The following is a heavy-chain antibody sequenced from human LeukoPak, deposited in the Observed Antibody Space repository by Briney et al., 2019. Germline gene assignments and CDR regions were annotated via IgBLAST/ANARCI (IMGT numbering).Heavy chain of an antibody. J-gene: IGHJ4*02. CDR3: ARETTVVTPGYDY. V-gene: IGHV1-8*01. Sequence: ASVKVSCKASGYTFTSYDINWVRQATGQGLEWMGWMNPNSGNAGYAQKFQGRVTMTRNTSISTAYMELSSLRSEDTAVYYCARETTVVTPGYDYWGQGTLVTVSS. CDR2: MNPNSGNA. D-gene: IGHD4-17*01. CDR1: GYTFTSYD.